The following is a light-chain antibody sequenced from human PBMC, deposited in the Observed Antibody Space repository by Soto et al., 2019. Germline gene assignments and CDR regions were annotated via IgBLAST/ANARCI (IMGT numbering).Light chain of an antibody. Sequence: DIQMTHSPSSLSASVGDRVTITFRAIQSISSYLNWYQQKPGKAPKLLIYAASSLQSGVPSRFSGSGSGTDFTLTISSLQPEDFATYYCQQSYSTPRTFCQGTKVEIK. CDR2: AAS. CDR1: QSISSY. CDR3: QQSYSTPRT. J-gene: IGKJ1*01. V-gene: IGKV1-39*01.